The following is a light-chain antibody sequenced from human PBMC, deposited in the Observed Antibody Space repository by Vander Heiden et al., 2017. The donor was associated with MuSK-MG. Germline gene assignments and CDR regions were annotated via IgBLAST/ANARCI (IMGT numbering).Light chain of an antibody. V-gene: IGKV1-39*01. Sequence: DIQMTQSPSSLSASVGDRVTITCRASQSISSYLNWYQQKPGKAPKLLIYAASSLQSGVPSRFSGSGSGTDFTLTISSRQPEDFATYSCQQIDSNLSYTSGQGTKLEIK. CDR3: QQIDSNLSYT. CDR1: QSISSY. J-gene: IGKJ2*01. CDR2: AAS.